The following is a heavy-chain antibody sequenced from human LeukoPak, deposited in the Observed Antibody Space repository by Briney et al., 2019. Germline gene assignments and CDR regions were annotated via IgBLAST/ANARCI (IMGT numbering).Heavy chain of an antibody. V-gene: IGHV4-59*12. D-gene: IGHD5-18*01. J-gene: IGHJ4*02. Sequence: ASETLSLTCTVSGGSISSNYWSWIRQPPGKGLEWIGHIYYTESTNYNPSLKSRVTISVDTSKNQFSLKLSSVTAADTAVYYCARGYSYGYADDYWGQGTLVTVSS. CDR3: ARGYSYGYADDY. CDR1: GGSISSNY. CDR2: IYYTEST.